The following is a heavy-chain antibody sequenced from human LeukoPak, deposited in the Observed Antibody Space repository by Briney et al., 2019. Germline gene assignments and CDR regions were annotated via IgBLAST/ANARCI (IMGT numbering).Heavy chain of an antibody. Sequence: GESLKISCKGSGCSFTNYWIGWVRQMPGKGLEWMGTIWPGDSNTRYSPSFQGQVTISADKSISIAYLQWSSLKASDTAMYYCARHLGRYTQGNFYYYAMDVWGQGTTVTVSS. CDR1: GCSFTNYW. V-gene: IGHV5-51*01. J-gene: IGHJ6*02. CDR3: ARHLGRYTQGNFYYYAMDV. D-gene: IGHD5-18*01. CDR2: IWPGDSNT.